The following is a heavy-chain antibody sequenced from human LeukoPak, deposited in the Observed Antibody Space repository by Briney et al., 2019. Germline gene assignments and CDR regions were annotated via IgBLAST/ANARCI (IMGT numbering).Heavy chain of an antibody. CDR3: ARRSSSSWYDEYFDY. J-gene: IGHJ4*02. CDR1: GGSISSYY. D-gene: IGHD6-13*01. Sequence: SETLSLTCTVSGGSISSYYWSWIRQPPGKGLEWIGYIYYSGSTNYNPPLKSRVTISVDTSKNQFSLKLSSVTAADTAVYYCARRSSSSWYDEYFDYWGQGTLVTVSS. V-gene: IGHV4-59*08. CDR2: IYYSGST.